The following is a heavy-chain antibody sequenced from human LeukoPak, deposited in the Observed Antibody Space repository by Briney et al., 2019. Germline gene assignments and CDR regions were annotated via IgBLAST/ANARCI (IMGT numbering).Heavy chain of an antibody. CDR3: ARAGVYGDYGFDY. D-gene: IGHD4-17*01. Sequence: GGSLRLSCAAPGFTVSSNYMSWVRQAPGKGLEWVSVIYSGGSTYYADSVKGRFTISRDNSKNTLYLQMNSLRAEDTAVYYCARAGVYGDYGFDYWGQGTLVTVSS. V-gene: IGHV3-66*02. CDR1: GFTVSSNY. CDR2: IYSGGST. J-gene: IGHJ4*02.